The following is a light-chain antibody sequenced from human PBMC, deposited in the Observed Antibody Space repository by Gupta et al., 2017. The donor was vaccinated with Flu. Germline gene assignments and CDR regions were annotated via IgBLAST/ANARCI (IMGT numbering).Light chain of an antibody. CDR2: GAS. Sequence: APLSLSPGERATLSCRASQSVSSKLAWYQQKPGQAPRLLIYGASTRATGIPARFSGSGSGTEFTLTISSLQSEDFAVYYCQQYNDWFLYTFGQGTKLEIK. CDR3: QQYNDWFLYT. CDR1: QSVSSK. V-gene: IGKV3-15*01. J-gene: IGKJ2*01.